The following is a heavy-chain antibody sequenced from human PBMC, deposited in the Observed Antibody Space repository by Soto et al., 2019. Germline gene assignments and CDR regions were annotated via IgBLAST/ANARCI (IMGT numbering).Heavy chain of an antibody. Sequence: GGSLRLSCAASGFTVSSNYMSWVRQAPGKGLEWVSLIYSGGSTYYADSVKGRFTISRDNSQNTLYLQMNSLRAEDTAVYYCARGGAITFGGSPSAAFDIWGQGTMVTVSS. CDR2: IYSGGST. D-gene: IGHD3-16*01. CDR3: ARGGAITFGGSPSAAFDI. J-gene: IGHJ3*02. V-gene: IGHV3-66*01. CDR1: GFTVSSNY.